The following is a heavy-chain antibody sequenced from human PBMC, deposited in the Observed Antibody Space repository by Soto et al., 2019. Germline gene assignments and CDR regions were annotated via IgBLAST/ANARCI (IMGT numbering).Heavy chain of an antibody. CDR2: IYYSGST. Sequence: PSDTLSLTCTVSGGSISSGDYYWSWIRQPPGKGLEWIGYIYYSGSTYYNPSLKSRVTISVDTSKDQFSLKLSSVTAADTAVYYCARANFGIFGVVSGYYYGMDVWGQGTTVT. CDR3: ARANFGIFGVVSGYYYGMDV. D-gene: IGHD3-3*01. V-gene: IGHV4-30-4*02. CDR1: GGSISSGDYY. J-gene: IGHJ6*02.